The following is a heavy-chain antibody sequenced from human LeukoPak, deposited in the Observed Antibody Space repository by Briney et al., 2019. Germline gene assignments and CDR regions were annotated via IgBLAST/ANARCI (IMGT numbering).Heavy chain of an antibody. CDR1: GFTFDGCG. Sequence: GGSLRLSCAASGFTFDGCGMYWVRQAPGKGLEWVSAISGSGGSTYYADSVKGRFTISRDNSKNTLYLQMNSLRAEDTAVYYCAKSIIAVAGAFDYWGQGTLVTVSS. D-gene: IGHD6-19*01. CDR2: ISGSGGST. CDR3: AKSIIAVAGAFDY. V-gene: IGHV3-23*01. J-gene: IGHJ4*02.